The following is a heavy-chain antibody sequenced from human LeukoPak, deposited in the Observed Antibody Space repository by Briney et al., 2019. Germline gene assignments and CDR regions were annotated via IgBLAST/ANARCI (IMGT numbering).Heavy chain of an antibody. D-gene: IGHD6-19*01. J-gene: IGHJ4*02. Sequence: GGSLRLSCAASGFTFSSYAMSWVRQAPGKGLEWVSAISGSGGSTYYADSVKGRFTISRDNSKNTLYLQMNSLRAEDTAVYYCASLPTYSSGWSDYWGQGTLVTVSS. CDR3: ASLPTYSSGWSDY. CDR2: ISGSGGST. CDR1: GFTFSSYA. V-gene: IGHV3-23*01.